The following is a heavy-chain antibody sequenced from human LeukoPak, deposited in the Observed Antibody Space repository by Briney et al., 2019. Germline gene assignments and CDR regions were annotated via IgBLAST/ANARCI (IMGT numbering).Heavy chain of an antibody. CDR2: IYPGDSDT. V-gene: IGHV5-51*01. Sequence: GESLKISCQGSTDTFSTYWVGWVRQMPGKGLEWMGIIYPGDSDTRYSPSFHGQVTISADMSINTAYLQWTSLEASDTAMYYCVRQGSTLHRDYFYMDVWGKGTTVTVSS. J-gene: IGHJ6*03. CDR3: VRQGSTLHRDYFYMDV. D-gene: IGHD3-3*02. CDR1: TDTFSTYW.